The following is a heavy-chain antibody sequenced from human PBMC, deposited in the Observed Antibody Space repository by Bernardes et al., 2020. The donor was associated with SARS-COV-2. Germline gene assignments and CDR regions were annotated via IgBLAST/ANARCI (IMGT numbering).Heavy chain of an antibody. J-gene: IGHJ6*02. CDR3: AKDSSYYDFWSGYLGPGGGNYYYYGMDV. CDR2: MNPNSGNT. V-gene: IGHV1-8*01. CDR1: GYTFTSYD. Sequence: ASVKVSCKASGYTFTSYDINWVRQATGQGLEWMGWMNPNSGNTGYAQKFQGRVTMTRNTSISTAYMELNSLRAEDTAVYYCAKDSSYYDFWSGYLGPGGGNYYYYGMDVWGQGTTVTVSS. D-gene: IGHD3-3*01.